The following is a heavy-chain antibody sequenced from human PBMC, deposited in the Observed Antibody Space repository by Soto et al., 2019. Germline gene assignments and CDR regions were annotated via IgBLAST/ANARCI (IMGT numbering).Heavy chain of an antibody. CDR3: AGYDSSGSGAFDI. CDR1: GGSISSSSYY. Sequence: QLQLQESGPGLVKPSETLSLTCTVSGGSISSSSYYWGWIRQPPGKGLEWIGSIYYSGSTYYNPSLTSRVTISVDTSKNQFSLQLSSVTAADTAVYYCAGYDSSGSGAFDIWGQGTMVTVSS. CDR2: IYYSGST. J-gene: IGHJ3*02. D-gene: IGHD3-22*01. V-gene: IGHV4-39*01.